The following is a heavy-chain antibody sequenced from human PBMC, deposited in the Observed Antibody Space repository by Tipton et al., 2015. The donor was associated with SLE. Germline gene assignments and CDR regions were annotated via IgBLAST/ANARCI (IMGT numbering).Heavy chain of an antibody. CDR2: VNHSGGT. CDR3: ARVVLHYDSSGYYFDY. Sequence: GLVKPSETLSLTCALHGGSFSGYHWSWIRQPPGKGLEWIGEVNHSGGTSYNPSLKSRVTISGDTSKNQFSLTLKSVTATDTAVYYCARVVLHYDSSGYYFDYWGQGILVTVSS. V-gene: IGHV4-34*01. D-gene: IGHD3-22*01. J-gene: IGHJ4*02. CDR1: GGSFSGYH.